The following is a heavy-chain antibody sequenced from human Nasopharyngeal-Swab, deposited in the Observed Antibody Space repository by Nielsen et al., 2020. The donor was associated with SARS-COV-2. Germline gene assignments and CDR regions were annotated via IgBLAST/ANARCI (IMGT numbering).Heavy chain of an antibody. CDR3: APRGPLVGVDAFDI. Sequence: SETLSLTCAVYGGSFSGYYWSWIRQPPGKGLEWIGEINHSGSTNYNPSLKSRVTISVDTSKNQFSLKLSSVTAADTAVYYCAPRGPLVGVDAFDIWGQGTMVTVSS. CDR2: INHSGST. CDR1: GGSFSGYY. J-gene: IGHJ3*02. D-gene: IGHD1-26*01. V-gene: IGHV4-34*01.